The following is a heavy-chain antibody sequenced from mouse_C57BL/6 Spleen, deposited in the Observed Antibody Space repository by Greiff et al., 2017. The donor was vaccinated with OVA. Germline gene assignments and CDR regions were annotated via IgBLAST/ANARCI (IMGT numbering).Heavy chain of an antibody. J-gene: IGHJ1*03. D-gene: IGHD1-1*01. Sequence: EVKLQQSGPELVKPGASVKISCKASGYTFTDYYMNWVKQSHGKSLEWIGDINPNNGGTSYNQKFKGKATLTVDKSSSTAYMELRSLTSEDSAVYYCARVRRYYGSSYGYFDVWGTGTTVTVSS. CDR3: ARVRRYYGSSYGYFDV. CDR1: GYTFTDYY. CDR2: INPNNGGT. V-gene: IGHV1-26*01.